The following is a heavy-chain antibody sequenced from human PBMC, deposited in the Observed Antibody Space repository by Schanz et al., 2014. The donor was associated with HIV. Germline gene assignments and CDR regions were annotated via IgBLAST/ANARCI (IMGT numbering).Heavy chain of an antibody. Sequence: EVQLVESGGGLIKPGESLRLSCVTSGFTFGTKWMYWVRQGPGKGLAWVSYITPDGSVTYADSVKGRFTTSRDSSKNTLYLQMNSLRAEDTAVYYCASPLLYDSLDVWGQGTTVTVSS. D-gene: IGHD3-22*01. V-gene: IGHV3-74*01. CDR2: ITPDGSVT. J-gene: IGHJ6*02. CDR3: ASPLLYDSLDV. CDR1: GFTFGTKW.